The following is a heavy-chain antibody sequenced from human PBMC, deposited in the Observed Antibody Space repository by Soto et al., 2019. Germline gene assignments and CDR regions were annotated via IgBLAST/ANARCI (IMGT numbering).Heavy chain of an antibody. Sequence: EVQLVESGGGLAQPGGSLRLSCAASGFTFSTYYMNWVRQAPGKGLEWVATIKQDGSETYYVDSVKGRFTFSRDDAMTSLFLQMNSLRAEDTAVYYCARDRGYCRGGTCYSVLDYWGQGTLVTVSS. CDR1: GFTFSTYY. J-gene: IGHJ4*02. V-gene: IGHV3-7*01. CDR3: ARDRGYCRGGTCYSVLDY. CDR2: IKQDGSET. D-gene: IGHD2-15*01.